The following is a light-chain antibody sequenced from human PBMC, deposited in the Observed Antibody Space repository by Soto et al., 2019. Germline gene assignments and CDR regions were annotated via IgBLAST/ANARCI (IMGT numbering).Light chain of an antibody. CDR3: QQLNSYPRT. CDR2: GAS. V-gene: IGKV1-9*01. CDR1: QGISSY. J-gene: IGKJ1*01. Sequence: IQLTQSPSSLSASVGDRVTITCRASQGISSYLAWYQQKPGKAPNLLIYGASTLQSGVPSRFSGSGSGTDFTLTISSPQPEDFATYYCQQLNSYPRTFGQGTTVEMK.